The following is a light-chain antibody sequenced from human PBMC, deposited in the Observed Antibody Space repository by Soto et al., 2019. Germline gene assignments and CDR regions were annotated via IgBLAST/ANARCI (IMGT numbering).Light chain of an antibody. Sequence: VLTQSPGTLSLSPGERATLSGRASQSVSSSYLAWYQQKPGQAPRLLIYGASSRATGIPDRFSGSGSGTDFTLTISRLEPEDFAVYYCQQYGSSPTFGQGTRLEI. CDR3: QQYGSSPT. J-gene: IGKJ5*01. V-gene: IGKV3-20*01. CDR2: GAS. CDR1: QSVSSSY.